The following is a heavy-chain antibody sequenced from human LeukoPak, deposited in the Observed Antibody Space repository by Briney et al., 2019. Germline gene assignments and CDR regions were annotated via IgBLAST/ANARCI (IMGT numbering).Heavy chain of an antibody. D-gene: IGHD3-10*01. CDR2: IYYSGST. V-gene: IGHV4-61*08. CDR1: GGSISSGGYS. J-gene: IGHJ4*02. Sequence: SQTLSLTCAVSGGSISSGGYSWSWIRQPPGKGLEWIGYIYYSGSTNYNPSLKSRVTISVDTSKNQSSLKLSSVTAADTAVYYCARDPTLWFGEFDYWGQGTLVTVSS. CDR3: ARDPTLWFGEFDY.